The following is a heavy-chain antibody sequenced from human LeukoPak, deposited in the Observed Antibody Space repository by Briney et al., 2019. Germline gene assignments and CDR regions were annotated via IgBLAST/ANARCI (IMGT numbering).Heavy chain of an antibody. V-gene: IGHV4-39*07. Sequence: PSETLSLTCTVSGGSISSSSYYWGWIRQPPGKGLEWIGEINHSGSTNYNPSLKSRVTISVDTSKNQFSLKLSSVTAADTAVYYCARESNKYYDSSGYYFDYWGQGTLVTVSS. J-gene: IGHJ4*02. D-gene: IGHD3-22*01. CDR1: GGSISSSSYY. CDR3: ARESNKYYDSSGYYFDY. CDR2: INHSGST.